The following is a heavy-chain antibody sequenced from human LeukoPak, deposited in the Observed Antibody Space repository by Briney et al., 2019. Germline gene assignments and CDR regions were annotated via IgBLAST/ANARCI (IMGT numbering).Heavy chain of an antibody. CDR1: GFSFGSYW. CDR2: IKQDGNEE. Sequence: GGSLRLSCAASGFSFGSYWMSWVRQAPGKGLERVANIKQDGNEEFYVDSVKGRFTISRDNGKNSLYLHMHSLGAEDTAVYYCATDLGHSIHYFVSWGRGTLVTVSS. V-gene: IGHV3-7*01. CDR3: ATDLGHSIHYFVS. J-gene: IGHJ4*02. D-gene: IGHD2-21*01.